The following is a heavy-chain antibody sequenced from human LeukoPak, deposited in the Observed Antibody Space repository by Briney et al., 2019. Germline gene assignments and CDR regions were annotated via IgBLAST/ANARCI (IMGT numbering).Heavy chain of an antibody. J-gene: IGHJ4*02. D-gene: IGHD2-2*01. Sequence: GGSLRLSCAASGFTFSNYGMHWVRQAPGKGLEWVAFISYAGRNKYYADSVKGRFTTSRDNSDNTLYLQMNSLRTEDTALYYCAREGGSSTSWASFGNWGQGTLLTVSS. CDR3: AREGGSSTSWASFGN. V-gene: IGHV3-30*03. CDR1: GFTFSNYG. CDR2: ISYAGRNK.